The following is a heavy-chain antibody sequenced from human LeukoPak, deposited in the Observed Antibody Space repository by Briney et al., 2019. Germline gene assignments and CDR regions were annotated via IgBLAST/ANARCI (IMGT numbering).Heavy chain of an antibody. J-gene: IGHJ4*02. V-gene: IGHV3-30*02. CDR3: ARQYSSEFDY. CDR2: IRYDGSDK. CDR1: GFTFSRFG. D-gene: IGHD6-19*01. Sequence: GGSLRLSCAASGFTFSRFGMHWVRQAPGKGLEWVALIRYDGSDKYYADSVRGRFTIYRDNSKNTFYLQMDSLRNDDTAVYYCARQYSSEFDYWGQGILVTVSS.